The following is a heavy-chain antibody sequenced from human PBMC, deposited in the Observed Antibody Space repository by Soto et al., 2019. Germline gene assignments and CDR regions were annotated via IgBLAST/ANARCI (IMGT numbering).Heavy chain of an antibody. CDR2: TYYRSNSRP. D-gene: IGHD6-19*01. J-gene: IGHJ4*02. CDR3: ARGVAGTGFDL. Sequence: SQTLSLPCAISGDSASSDTPSWTWIRSSPSGGLEWLGRTYYRSNSRPLYAVSVTRRVSVNPDTSRNHISLTLNHVTADDTAGYSCARGVAGTGFDLWGQGTLVTVSS. V-gene: IGHV6-1*01. CDR1: GDSASSDTPS.